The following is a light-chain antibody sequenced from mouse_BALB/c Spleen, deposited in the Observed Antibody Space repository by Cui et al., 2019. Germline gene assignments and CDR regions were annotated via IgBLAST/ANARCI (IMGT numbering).Light chain of an antibody. CDR1: QGISNY. Sequence: DIQMTQTTSSLSASLGDRVTISCSASQGISNYLTWYQQKPDGTVKLLIFYTSSLQSGVPSRFSGSGSGTDYSLTISNLEPEDIATYYCQQYRKLPFTFGSGTKLEIK. CDR2: YTS. J-gene: IGKJ4*01. V-gene: IGKV10-94*01. CDR3: QQYRKLPFT.